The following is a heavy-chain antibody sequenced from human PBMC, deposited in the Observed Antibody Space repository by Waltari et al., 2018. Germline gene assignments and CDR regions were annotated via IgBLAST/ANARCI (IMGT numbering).Heavy chain of an antibody. Sequence: QLQLQESGPGLVKPSETLSLTCTVSGGSISSSSYYWGWIRQPPGQGLEWIGSIYYSGSTYDTPSLRSRVTISVDTSKNQFSRKLSSVTAADTAVYYCARHQGDSSGWPRRDAFDIWGQGTMVTVSS. CDR3: ARHQGDSSGWPRRDAFDI. D-gene: IGHD6-19*01. J-gene: IGHJ3*02. CDR1: GGSISSSSYY. V-gene: IGHV4-39*01. CDR2: IYYSGST.